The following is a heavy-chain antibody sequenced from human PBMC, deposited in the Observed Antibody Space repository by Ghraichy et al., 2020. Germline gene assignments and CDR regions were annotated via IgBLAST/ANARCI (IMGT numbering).Heavy chain of an antibody. CDR3: AKASCSSTSCYTYGAFDI. D-gene: IGHD2-2*02. J-gene: IGHJ3*02. CDR2: ISWNSGSI. V-gene: IGHV3-9*01. Sequence: SLNISCAASGFTFDDYAMHWVRQAPGKGLEWVSGISWNSGSIGYADSVKGRFTISRDNAKNSLYLQMNSLRAEDTALYYCAKASCSSTSCYTYGAFDIWGQGTMVTVSS. CDR1: GFTFDDYA.